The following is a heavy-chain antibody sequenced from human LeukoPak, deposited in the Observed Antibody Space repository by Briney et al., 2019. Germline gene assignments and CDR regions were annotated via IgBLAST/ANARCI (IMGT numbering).Heavy chain of an antibody. CDR2: ISWNSGSI. Sequence: GRSLRLSCAASGFTFDDYAMHWVRHAPGKGLEWVSGISWNSGSIGYADSVKGRFTISRDNAKNSLYLQMNSLRAEDTALYYCAKDSGLRRGFDPWGQGTLVTVSS. CDR1: GFTFDDYA. J-gene: IGHJ5*02. D-gene: IGHD3-16*01. CDR3: AKDSGLRRGFDP. V-gene: IGHV3-9*01.